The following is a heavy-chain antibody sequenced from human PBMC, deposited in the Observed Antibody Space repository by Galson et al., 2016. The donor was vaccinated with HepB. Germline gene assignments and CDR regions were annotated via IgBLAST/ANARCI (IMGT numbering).Heavy chain of an antibody. CDR3: ARQQVGNNWFDP. Sequence: ETLSLTCTVSGVSVTSYYWTWIRQPPGKGLQWIGCMYYSGITSYNPSLKSRVTMSADTSKNQLSLKLSSVTSADTAIYYCARQQVGNNWFDPWGQGTLVTVSS. CDR2: MYYSGIT. D-gene: IGHD6-6*01. CDR1: GVSVTSYY. J-gene: IGHJ5*02. V-gene: IGHV4-59*02.